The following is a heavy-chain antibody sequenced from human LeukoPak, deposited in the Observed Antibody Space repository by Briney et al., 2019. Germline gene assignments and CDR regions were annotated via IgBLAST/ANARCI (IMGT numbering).Heavy chain of an antibody. CDR1: GGSISSYY. Sequence: PSETLSLTCTVSGGSISSYYWSWIRQPAGKGLEWIGRIYTSGSTNYNPSLKSRVTMSVDTSKNQFSLKLSSVTTADTAMYYCARGSRRHYDGSGYYFGEFDYWGQGILVTVSS. J-gene: IGHJ4*02. V-gene: IGHV4-4*07. CDR2: IYTSGST. CDR3: ARGSRRHYDGSGYYFGEFDY. D-gene: IGHD3-22*01.